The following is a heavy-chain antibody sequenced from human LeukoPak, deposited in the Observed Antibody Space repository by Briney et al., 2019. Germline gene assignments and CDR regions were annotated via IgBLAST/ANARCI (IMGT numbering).Heavy chain of an antibody. Sequence: PGGSLRLSCAASGFTVSSNYMSWVRQAPGKGLEWVSVIYSGGSTYYADSVKGRFTISRDNSKNTLYLQMNSLRAEDTAVYYCAKGTYYYDSSGYYPPYTNWFDPWGQGTLVTVSS. CDR3: AKGTYYYDSSGYYPPYTNWFDP. D-gene: IGHD3-22*01. CDR1: GFTVSSNY. V-gene: IGHV3-53*01. J-gene: IGHJ5*02. CDR2: IYSGGST.